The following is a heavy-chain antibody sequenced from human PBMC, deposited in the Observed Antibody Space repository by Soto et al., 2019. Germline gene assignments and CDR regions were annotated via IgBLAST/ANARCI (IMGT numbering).Heavy chain of an antibody. Sequence: QPXGSLRLSCAASGFTFSSYWMHWVRQAPGKGLVWVSRINSDGSSTSYADSVKGRFTISRDNAKNTLYLQMKSLRAEDTAVYYCARDLYEVGAAGNWFDPWGQGTLVTVSS. CDR2: INSDGSST. V-gene: IGHV3-74*01. CDR3: ARDLYEVGAAGNWFDP. CDR1: GFTFSSYW. D-gene: IGHD1-26*01. J-gene: IGHJ5*02.